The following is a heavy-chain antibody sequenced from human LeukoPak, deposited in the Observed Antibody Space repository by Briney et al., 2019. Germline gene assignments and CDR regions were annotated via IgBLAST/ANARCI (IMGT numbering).Heavy chain of an antibody. CDR3: TRSIMNFYVSGT. V-gene: IGHV4-61*01. J-gene: IGHJ5*02. CDR1: GGSVSSTSSSYF. Sequence: SETLSLTCTVSGGSVSSTSSSYFWNWMRQPPGKGLEWIGYIYHTGSTNYNPSLESRVTMSVDTYKNQFSLKLRSVTAADTAVYYCTRSIMNFYVSGTWGRGTLVTVSS. CDR2: IYHTGST. D-gene: IGHD3-10*01.